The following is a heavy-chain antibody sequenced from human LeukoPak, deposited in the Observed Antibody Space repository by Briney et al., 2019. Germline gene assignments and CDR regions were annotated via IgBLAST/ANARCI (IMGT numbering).Heavy chain of an antibody. D-gene: IGHD6-6*01. CDR2: IYPGDSDT. V-gene: IGHV5-51*01. J-gene: IGHJ6*03. CDR1: GYSFTSYW. CDR3: ASQSPSSSSRDAYYYYMDV. Sequence: GESLKISCKGSGYSFTSYWIGWVRQMPGKGLEWMGIIYPGDSDTRYSPSFQGQVTIPADKSISTAYLQWSSLKASDTAMYYCASQSPSSSSRDAYYYYMDVWGKGTTVTVSS.